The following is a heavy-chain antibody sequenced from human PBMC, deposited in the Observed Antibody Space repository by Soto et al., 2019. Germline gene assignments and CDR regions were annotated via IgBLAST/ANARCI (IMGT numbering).Heavy chain of an antibody. D-gene: IGHD2-2*01. Sequence: ASVKVSCKASGYTFTGYYMHWVRQAPGQGLEWMGWINPNSGGTNYAQKFQGWVTMTRDTSISTAYMELSRLRSDDTAVYYCARGRSSTSWPEYYFDYWGQGTLVTVSS. V-gene: IGHV1-2*04. CDR3: ARGRSSTSWPEYYFDY. CDR2: INPNSGGT. CDR1: GYTFTGYY. J-gene: IGHJ4*02.